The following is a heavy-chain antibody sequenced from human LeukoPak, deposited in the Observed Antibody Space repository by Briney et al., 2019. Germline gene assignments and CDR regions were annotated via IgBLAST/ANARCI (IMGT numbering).Heavy chain of an antibody. V-gene: IGHV1-2*02. CDR2: INPNRGDT. CDR1: GYPFTGYY. D-gene: IGHD3-10*01. Sequence: ASVKVSCRASGYPFTGYYLHWVRQAPGQGLEWMGWINPNRGDTNYAQKFQGRVTMARDTSISTGYMELSRLRPDDTAVYYCVRGDGRGEDWGQGTLVTVSS. CDR3: VRGDGRGED. J-gene: IGHJ4*02.